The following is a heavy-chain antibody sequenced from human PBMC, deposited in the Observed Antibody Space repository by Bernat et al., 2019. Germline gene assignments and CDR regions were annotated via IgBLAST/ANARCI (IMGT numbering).Heavy chain of an antibody. CDR1: GFIFGDYA. CDR2: IRNKAYGGTT. Sequence: DVQLVVSGGGLVQPGRSLRLSCTPSGFIFGDYAMSWFRQAPGKGLEWVGFIRNKAYGGTTDYAASVKGRFTISRDDSKSIAYLQMNSLKTGDTAVYYCTRDEYGSGSVAFDYWGQGTLVTVSS. J-gene: IGHJ4*02. D-gene: IGHD3-10*01. CDR3: TRDEYGSGSVAFDY. V-gene: IGHV3-49*03.